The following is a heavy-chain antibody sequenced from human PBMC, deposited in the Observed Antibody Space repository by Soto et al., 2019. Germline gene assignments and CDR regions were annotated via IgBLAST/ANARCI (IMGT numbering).Heavy chain of an antibody. J-gene: IGHJ6*02. CDR2: ISGYNGNT. Sequence: QVQLVESGAEVKKPGASVKVSCKASGYTFTNYGISWVRQAPGQGLEWMGWISGYNGNTKYAQKFQGRVTMTTDTPTNTAYMDLRSLRSDDTAVYYCARDREYYNHYGMDVWGQGTTVTVSS. V-gene: IGHV1-18*04. CDR3: ARDREYYNHYGMDV. CDR1: GYTFTNYG.